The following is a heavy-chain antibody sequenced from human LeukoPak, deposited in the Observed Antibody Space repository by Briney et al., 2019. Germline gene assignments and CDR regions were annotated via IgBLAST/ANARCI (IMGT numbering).Heavy chain of an antibody. D-gene: IGHD6-19*01. CDR3: ARDRSLFPYSSGVFDY. J-gene: IGHJ4*02. CDR1: GFTFSSYS. Sequence: PGGSLRLSCAASGFTFSSYSMNRVRQAPGKGLEWVSYISSSSSTIYYADSVKGRFTISRDNAKNSLYLQMNSLRAEDTAVYYCARDRSLFPYSSGVFDYWGQGTLVTVSS. CDR2: ISSSSSTI. V-gene: IGHV3-48*04.